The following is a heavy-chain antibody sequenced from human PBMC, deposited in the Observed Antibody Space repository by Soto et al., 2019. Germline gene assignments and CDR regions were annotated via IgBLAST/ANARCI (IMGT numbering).Heavy chain of an antibody. V-gene: IGHV6-1*01. Sequence: PSQTLSLTCVISGDSVSINSAAWNWIRQSPSRGLEWLGRTYYRSKWYNDYAVSVKSRITINPDTSKNQFSLQLNSVTPEDTAVYYCARVPAASNWFDPWGQGTLVTVSS. CDR1: GDSVSINSAA. CDR2: TYYRSKWYN. CDR3: ARVPAASNWFDP. D-gene: IGHD2-2*01. J-gene: IGHJ5*02.